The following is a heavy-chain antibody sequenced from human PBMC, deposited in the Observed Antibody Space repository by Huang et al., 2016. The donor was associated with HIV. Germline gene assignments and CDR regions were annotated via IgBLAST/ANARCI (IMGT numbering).Heavy chain of an antibody. CDR1: GGSFSGYY. CDR3: AREIMISFGGPFDP. Sequence: QVHLQQWGAGLLKPSETLSLTCAVYGGSFSGYYWNWIGQSPGKGLEWIGQINHGVITNYNPSLESRVTMSVDPSKKQFSLKLSSVSVADSAVYYCAREIMISFGGPFDPWGQGTLVIVSS. V-gene: IGHV4-34*01. J-gene: IGHJ5*02. D-gene: IGHD3-16*01. CDR2: INHGVIT.